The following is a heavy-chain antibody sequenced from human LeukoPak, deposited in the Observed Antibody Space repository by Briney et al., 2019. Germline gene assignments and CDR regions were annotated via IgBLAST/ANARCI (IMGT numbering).Heavy chain of an antibody. CDR1: GFTIDDYG. CDR3: ASSCSSTSCYGRDV. V-gene: IGHV3-20*01. D-gene: IGHD2-2*01. CDR2: INWNGGST. Sequence: PGGSLRLSCAASGFTIDDYGMSWVRQAPGKGLEWVSGINWNGGSTGYADSVKGRFTISRDNAKNSLYLQMNSLRAEDKALYHCASSCSSTSCYGRDVWGKGTTVTVSS. J-gene: IGHJ6*04.